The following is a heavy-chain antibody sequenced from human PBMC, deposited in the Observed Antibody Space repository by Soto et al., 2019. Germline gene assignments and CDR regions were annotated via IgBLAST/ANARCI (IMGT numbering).Heavy chain of an antibody. CDR3: AKDLVDIVATIYAYYYHGLDV. CDR2: ISYDGSNK. CDR1: GFTFSSYG. J-gene: IGHJ6*02. Sequence: GGSLRLSCAASGFTFSSYGMHWVRQAPGKGLEWVAVISYDGSNKYYADSVKGRFTISRDNSKNTLYLQMNSLRAEDTAVYYCAKDLVDIVATIYAYYYHGLDVWGQGTTVIGS. V-gene: IGHV3-30*18. D-gene: IGHD5-12*01.